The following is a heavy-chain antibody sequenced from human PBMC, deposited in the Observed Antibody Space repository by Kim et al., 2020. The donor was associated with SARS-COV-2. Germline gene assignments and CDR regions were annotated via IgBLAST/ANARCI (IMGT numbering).Heavy chain of an antibody. D-gene: IGHD6-13*01. J-gene: IGHJ6*02. CDR2: INHNGST. V-gene: IGHV4-34*01. CDR3: ARDRESSTNYYYYGMDV. CDR1: GGSFSGYY. Sequence: SETLSLTCAVYGGSFSGYYWSWIRQPPGKGLEWIGEINHNGSTNYNPSLKSRVTISVDTSKNQFSLKLSSVTAADTAVYYCARDRESSTNYYYYGMDVWGQGTTVTVSS.